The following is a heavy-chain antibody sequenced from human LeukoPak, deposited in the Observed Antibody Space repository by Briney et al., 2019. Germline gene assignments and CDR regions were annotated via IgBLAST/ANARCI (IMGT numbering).Heavy chain of an antibody. CDR3: ARDPCPSCAFDI. V-gene: IGHV3-48*03. Sequence: QPGGSLRLSCAASGFTFNSYEMSWVRQAPGKGLEWVSYISSSATTIYYADSVKGRFTISRDDAKNSLYLQMNSLRAEDTAVHYCARDPCPSCAFDIWGQGTMVIVSS. J-gene: IGHJ3*02. CDR2: ISSSATTI. CDR1: GFTFNSYE. D-gene: IGHD3-10*01.